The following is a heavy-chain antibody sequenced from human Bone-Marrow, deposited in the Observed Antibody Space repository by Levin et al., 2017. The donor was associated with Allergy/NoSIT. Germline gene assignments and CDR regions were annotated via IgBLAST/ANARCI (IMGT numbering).Heavy chain of an antibody. J-gene: IGHJ4*02. CDR2: ISYDGGNE. D-gene: IGHD6-19*01. V-gene: IGHV3-30*03. Sequence: SGGSLRLSCAASGFTFSSYGLHWVRQAPGKGLEWVAIISYDGGNEYYADSVKGRFTISRDNSKNTLYLQMNSLRTEDTAVYYCARVSILDRFSRGWIFDYWGQGTLVTVSS. CDR3: ARVSILDRFSRGWIFDY. CDR1: GFTFSSYG.